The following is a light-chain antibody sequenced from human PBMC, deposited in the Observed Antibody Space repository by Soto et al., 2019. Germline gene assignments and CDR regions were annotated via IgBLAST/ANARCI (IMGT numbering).Light chain of an antibody. J-gene: IGKJ4*01. CDR1: QSVSSSY. CDR2: GAS. Sequence: EIVLTQSPGTLSLSPGERATLSCRASQSVSSSYLAWYQQKPGQAPRLLIYGASNRATGIPDRFSGSGSGTDFTLTISSLQAEDVAVYYCKQYYSSSLTFGGGTKVDIK. CDR3: KQYYSSSLT. V-gene: IGKV3-20*01.